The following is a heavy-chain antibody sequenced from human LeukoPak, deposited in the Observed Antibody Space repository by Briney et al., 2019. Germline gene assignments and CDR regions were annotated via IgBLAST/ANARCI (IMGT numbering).Heavy chain of an antibody. J-gene: IGHJ4*02. CDR2: IRYDGSNK. V-gene: IGHV3-30*02. D-gene: IGHD6-13*01. CDR3: AKSNSSSWYSSLDY. CDR1: GFTFSSYG. Sequence: GGSLRLSCAASGFTFSSYGMHWVRQAPGKGLEWVAFIRYDGSNKYYADSVKGRFTISRDNSKNTLYLQMNSLRAEDTAVYYCAKSNSSSWYSSLDYWGQGTLVTVSS.